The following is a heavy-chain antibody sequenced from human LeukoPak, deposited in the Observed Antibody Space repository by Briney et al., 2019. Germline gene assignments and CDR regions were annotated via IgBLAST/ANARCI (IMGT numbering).Heavy chain of an antibody. CDR1: GLTLSSYE. V-gene: IGHV3-48*03. CDR3: ARSEFELLLVNFDY. Sequence: GGSLRLSCVASGLTLSSYEMHWVRQAPGKGLEWVAHISDSGNTIYYADSVKGRFTISRDNAKNSLYLQMNSLRVEDTAVYYCARSEFELLLVNFDYWGQGTLVTVSS. J-gene: IGHJ4*02. CDR2: ISDSGNTI. D-gene: IGHD2-15*01.